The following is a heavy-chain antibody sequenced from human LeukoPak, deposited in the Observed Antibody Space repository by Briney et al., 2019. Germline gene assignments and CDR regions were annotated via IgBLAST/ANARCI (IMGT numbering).Heavy chain of an antibody. V-gene: IGHV3-48*01. CDR2: ISGSSSTI. CDR1: GFTFSNYN. D-gene: IGHD3-22*01. J-gene: IGHJ4*02. CDR3: ARDDSSGYPFDY. Sequence: PGGSLGLSCAASGFTFSNYNMNWVRQAPGKGLEWVSYISGSSSTIYYADSVKGRFTISRDNAKNSLYLQMNSLRAEDTAVYYCARDDSSGYPFDYWGQGTLVTVSS.